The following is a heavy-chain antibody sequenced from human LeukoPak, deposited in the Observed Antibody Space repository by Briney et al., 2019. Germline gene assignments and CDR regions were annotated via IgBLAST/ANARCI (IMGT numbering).Heavy chain of an antibody. CDR3: ARGPGHTAMVEYYFDY. CDR1: GYTFTSYG. CDR2: ISAYNGNT. D-gene: IGHD5-18*01. V-gene: IGHV1-18*01. J-gene: IGHJ4*02. Sequence: ASVKVSCKASGYTFTSYGISWVRQAPGQGLEWMGWISAYNGNTNYAQKFQGCVTMTRDTSISTAYMELSRLRSDDTAVYYCARGPGHTAMVEYYFDYWGQGTLVTVSS.